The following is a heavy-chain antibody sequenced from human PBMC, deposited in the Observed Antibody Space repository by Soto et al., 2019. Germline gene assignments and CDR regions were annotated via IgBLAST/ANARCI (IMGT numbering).Heavy chain of an antibody. Sequence: GGSLRLSCAASGFTFSSYAMHWVRQAPGKGLEWVAVISYDGSNKYYADSVKGRFTISRDNSKNTLYLQMNSLRAEDTAVYYCARDQLRYFDWLLTPTFSYYYGMDVWGQGTTVTVSS. CDR1: GFTFSSYA. CDR3: ARDQLRYFDWLLTPTFSYYYGMDV. J-gene: IGHJ6*02. CDR2: ISYDGSNK. D-gene: IGHD3-9*01. V-gene: IGHV3-30-3*01.